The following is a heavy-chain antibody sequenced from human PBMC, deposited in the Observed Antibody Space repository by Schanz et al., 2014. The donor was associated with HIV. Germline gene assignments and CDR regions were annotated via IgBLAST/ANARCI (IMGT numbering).Heavy chain of an antibody. CDR1: GFTFSDYS. CDR2: INNRANSI. V-gene: IGHV3-21*02. D-gene: IGHD4-17*01. J-gene: IGHJ4*02. CDR3: ARDLHDYGDARTDY. Sequence: EVQLVESGGGLVKPGGSLRLSCTASGFTFSDYSMNWVRQTPGKGLEWVSFINNRANSIFYADSVRGRFTVSRDNAKNFLYLQMDSLRAEDTALYYCARDLHDYGDARTDYWGQGILVTVSS.